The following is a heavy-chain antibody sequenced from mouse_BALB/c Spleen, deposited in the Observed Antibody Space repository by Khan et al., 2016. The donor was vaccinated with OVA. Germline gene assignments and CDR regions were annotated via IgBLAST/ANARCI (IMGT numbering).Heavy chain of an antibody. D-gene: IGHD2-1*01. J-gene: IGHJ1*01. CDR2: IDPSDSET. Sequence: QVQLKESGAELVRPGASVKLSCKASGYTFTSYWMNWVKQRPGQGLEWIGMIDPSDSETHYNQMFKDKATLTVDKSSSTAYMQLSSLTSEDSAVYYCARGDGNSLYWYFDVWGAGPTVTVSS. CDR1: GYTFTSYW. V-gene: IGHV1-61*01. CDR3: ARGDGNSLYWYFDV.